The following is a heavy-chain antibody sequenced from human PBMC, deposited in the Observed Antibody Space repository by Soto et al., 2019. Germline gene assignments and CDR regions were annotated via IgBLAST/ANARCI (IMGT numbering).Heavy chain of an antibody. D-gene: IGHD5-18*01. J-gene: IGHJ4*02. CDR1: GFTFSNYA. CDR2: VSGSGGGT. CDR3: AKPVNTALVTGGNFDY. V-gene: IGHV3-23*01. Sequence: EVQLLESGGGLVQPGGSLRLSCAASGFTFSNYAMSWVRQAPGKGLEWVSAVSGSGGGTYYADSVKGRVTISRDNSKNTLYLQMNSLRAEDTAVYYCAKPVNTALVTGGNFDYWGQGTLVTVSS.